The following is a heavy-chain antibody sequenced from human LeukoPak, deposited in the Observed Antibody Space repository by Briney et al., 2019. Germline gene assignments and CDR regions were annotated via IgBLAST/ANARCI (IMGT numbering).Heavy chain of an antibody. J-gene: IGHJ4*02. CDR3: ARSVYTVHFDY. V-gene: IGHV4-59*11. D-gene: IGHD2-8*01. CDR2: LHYRGNT. Sequence: SETLSLTCSVSGDTITNHYWSWIRQPPGKGLEWIGYLHYRGNTNHNSSLRGRVTISLDTSKNKFSLRLSSVTAADTAIYFCARSVYTVHFDYWGQGTLVTVSS. CDR1: GDTITNHY.